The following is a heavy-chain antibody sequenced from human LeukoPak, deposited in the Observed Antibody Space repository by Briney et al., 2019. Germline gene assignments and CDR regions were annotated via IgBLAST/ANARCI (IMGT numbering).Heavy chain of an antibody. J-gene: IGHJ4*02. CDR3: ANSASIAVAGTPDDY. D-gene: IGHD6-19*01. V-gene: IGHV3-23*01. Sequence: PGGSLRLSCAASGFTFSSYAMSWVRQAPGKGLEWVSAISGSGGSTYYADSVKGRFTISRDNSENTLYLQMNSLRAEDTAVYYCANSASIAVAGTPDDYWGQGTLVTVSS. CDR1: GFTFSSYA. CDR2: ISGSGGST.